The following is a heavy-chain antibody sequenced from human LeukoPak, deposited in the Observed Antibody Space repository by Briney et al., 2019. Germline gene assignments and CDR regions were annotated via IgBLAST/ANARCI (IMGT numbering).Heavy chain of an antibody. CDR1: GGSISSGGYY. CDR3: ARGEAMVFDY. Sequence: SQTLSLTCTVSGGSISSGGYYWSWIRQPPGKGLEWIGYIYHSGSTYYNPSLKSRVTISVDRSKNQFSLKLSSVTAADTAVYYCARGEAMVFDYWGQGTLVTVSS. V-gene: IGHV4-30-2*01. CDR2: IYHSGST. D-gene: IGHD5-18*01. J-gene: IGHJ4*02.